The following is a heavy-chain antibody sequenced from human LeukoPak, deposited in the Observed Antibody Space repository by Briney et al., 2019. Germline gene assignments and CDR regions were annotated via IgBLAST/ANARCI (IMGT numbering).Heavy chain of an antibody. CDR2: ISHTEST. CDR1: GGSISSSSYY. CDR3: ARHGWSYDSGTYYTFDP. V-gene: IGHV4-39*01. Sequence: SGTLSLTCTVSGGSISSSSYYWGWIRQPPGKGLEWNGSISHTESTYHNPSLKSRVIISVAMSNNQFSLRLTAVTAADTAVCYCARHGWSYDSGTYYTFDPWGQGTLVTVSS. J-gene: IGHJ5*02. D-gene: IGHD3-10*01.